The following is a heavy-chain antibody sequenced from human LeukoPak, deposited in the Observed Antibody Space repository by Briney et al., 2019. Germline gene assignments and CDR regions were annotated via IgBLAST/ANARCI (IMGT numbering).Heavy chain of an antibody. V-gene: IGHV4-39*01. CDR1: DGSISSSSYY. CDR2: IYYSGST. CDR3: ARHAYYGSGSYFVPFDY. D-gene: IGHD3-10*01. Sequence: SETLSLTCTVSDGSISSSSYYWGWIRQPPGKGLEWIGSIYYSGSTYYNPSLKSRVTISVDTSKNQFSLKLSSVTAADTAVYYCARHAYYGSGSYFVPFDYWGQGTLVTVSS. J-gene: IGHJ4*02.